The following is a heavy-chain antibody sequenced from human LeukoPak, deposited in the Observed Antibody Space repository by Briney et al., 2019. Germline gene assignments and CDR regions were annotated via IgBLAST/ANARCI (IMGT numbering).Heavy chain of an antibody. CDR1: GYTFTGYY. CDR3: AFPYYYGSGSFDH. D-gene: IGHD3-10*01. J-gene: IGHJ4*02. Sequence: GASVKVSCKASGYTFTGYYMHWVRQAPGQGLEWMGWINPNSGGTNYAQKFQGRVTMTRDTSISTAYMELSRLRSDDTAVYYCAFPYYYGSGSFDHWGQGTLVTVSS. CDR2: INPNSGGT. V-gene: IGHV1-2*02.